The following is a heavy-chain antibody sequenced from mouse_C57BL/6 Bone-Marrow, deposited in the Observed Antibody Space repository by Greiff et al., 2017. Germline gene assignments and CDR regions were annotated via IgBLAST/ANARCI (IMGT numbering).Heavy chain of an antibody. Sequence: EVMLVESGGGLVKPGGSLKLSCAASGFTFSDYGMHWVRQAPEKGLEWVAYISSGSSTIYYADTVKGRFTISGDNAKNTLFLQMTSLRAEDTAMYYCARYDWYYAMDYWGQGTSVTVSS. CDR1: GFTFSDYG. CDR2: ISSGSSTI. CDR3: ARYDWYYAMDY. D-gene: IGHD2-12*01. V-gene: IGHV5-17*01. J-gene: IGHJ4*01.